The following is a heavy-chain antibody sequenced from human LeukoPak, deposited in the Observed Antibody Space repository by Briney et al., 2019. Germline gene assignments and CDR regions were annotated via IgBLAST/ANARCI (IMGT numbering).Heavy chain of an antibody. V-gene: IGHV4-4*07. CDR1: SDSITNYY. Sequence: SETLSLTCSVSSDSITNYYWSWIRQPAGKGLEWIGRIYSSGSTNYNPSLKSRVTMSVDTSKNQFSLKLSTVTAADTAVYYCARVKEDRIVGATMGYFDYWGQGTLVTVSS. CDR2: IYSSGST. D-gene: IGHD1-26*01. J-gene: IGHJ4*02. CDR3: ARVKEDRIVGATMGYFDY.